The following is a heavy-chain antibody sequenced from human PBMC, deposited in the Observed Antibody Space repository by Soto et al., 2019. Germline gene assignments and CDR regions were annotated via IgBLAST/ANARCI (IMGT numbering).Heavy chain of an antibody. J-gene: IGHJ3*02. D-gene: IGHD2-8*02. CDR1: GFTCSSYD. CDR3: AKATATGGGAFDI. V-gene: IGHV3-23*01. Sequence: QPGGSLRLSCAASGFTCSSYDMSWVRQAPGKGLEWVSTILVDGRTFYVDSVKGRFTISRDNSKNTVYLQMNSLTAGDTALYYCAKATATGGGAFDICGQGTMVTVSS. CDR2: ILVDGRT.